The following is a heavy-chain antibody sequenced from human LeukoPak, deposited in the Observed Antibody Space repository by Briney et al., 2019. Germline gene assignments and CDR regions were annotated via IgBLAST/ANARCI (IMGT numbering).Heavy chain of an antibody. D-gene: IGHD3-3*01. CDR2: INPNSGGT. CDR1: GYTFTVYN. J-gene: IGHJ5*02. V-gene: IGHV1-2*02. CDR3: ARGLRITIFGVVIRNWFDP. Sequence: ASVKVSCKASGYTFTVYNMHWVRQAPGQGLEWMGWINPNSGGTSYAQKFQGRVTMTRDTSISTAYMELSRLRSDDTAVYYCARGLRITIFGVVIRNWFDPWGQGTLVTVSS.